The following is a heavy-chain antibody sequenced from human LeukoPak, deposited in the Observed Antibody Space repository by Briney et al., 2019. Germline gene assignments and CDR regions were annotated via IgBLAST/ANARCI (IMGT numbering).Heavy chain of an antibody. CDR3: ARVVAVAGNKLGYYYYMDV. V-gene: IGHV6-1*01. CDR2: TYYRSKWYN. CDR1: GDSVSSNSAA. Sequence: SQTLSLTCAISGDSVSSNSAAWNWIRQSPSRGLEWLGRTYYRSKWYNDYAVSVKSRITINPDTSKNQFSLQLNSVTPEDTAVYYCARVVAVAGNKLGYYYYMDVWGKGTTVTVSS. J-gene: IGHJ6*03. D-gene: IGHD6-19*01.